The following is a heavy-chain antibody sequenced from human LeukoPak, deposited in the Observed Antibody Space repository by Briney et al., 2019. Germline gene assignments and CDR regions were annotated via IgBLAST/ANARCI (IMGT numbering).Heavy chain of an antibody. Sequence: SETLSLTCTVSGGSISSSSYYWGWIRQPPGKGLEWFGSIYYSGSTYYNPSLKSRVTISVDTSKNQFSLKLSSVTAADTAVYYCAGALVKIFGVVTIDAFDIWGQGTMVTVSS. CDR2: IYYSGST. D-gene: IGHD3-3*01. CDR1: GGSISSSSYY. V-gene: IGHV4-39*01. J-gene: IGHJ3*02. CDR3: AGALVKIFGVVTIDAFDI.